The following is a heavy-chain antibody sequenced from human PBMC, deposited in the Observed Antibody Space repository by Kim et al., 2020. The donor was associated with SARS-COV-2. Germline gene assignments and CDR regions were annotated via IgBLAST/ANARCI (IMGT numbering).Heavy chain of an antibody. CDR2: IIPILGIA. CDR1: GGTFSSYA. V-gene: IGHV1-69*04. D-gene: IGHD3-10*01. Sequence: SVKVSCKASGGTFSSYAISWVRQAPGQGLEWMGRIIPILGIANYAQKFQGRVTITADKSTSTAYMELSSLRSEDTAVYYCARAPTGVVRGVIITEPCDVWGKGTTVTVSS. CDR3: ARAPTGVVRGVIITEPCDV. J-gene: IGHJ6*04.